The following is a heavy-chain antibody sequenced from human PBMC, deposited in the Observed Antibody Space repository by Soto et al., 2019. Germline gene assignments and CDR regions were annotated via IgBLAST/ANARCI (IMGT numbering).Heavy chain of an antibody. V-gene: IGHV1-2*02. J-gene: IGHJ3*02. CDR2: INPATGAA. CDR3: ARGGGVGVAGSAAFDM. Sequence: QLHLVQSGAVVKKPGASVTVSCSASGYPVTAYYMHWVRQAPGRGLEWMGGINPATGAAKYTQTFRGRGTRTGDPARSTVFLEPSGPTSEDTAVFYCARGGGVGVAGSAAFDMWGQGTVVTVSS. CDR1: GYPVTAYY. D-gene: IGHD3-3*01.